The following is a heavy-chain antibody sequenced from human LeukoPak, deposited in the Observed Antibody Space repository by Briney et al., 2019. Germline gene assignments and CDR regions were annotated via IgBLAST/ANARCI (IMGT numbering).Heavy chain of an antibody. Sequence: ASVKVSCKASGYTFTSYYMHWVRQAPGQGLEWMGIINPSGGSTSYAQKFQGRVTMTRDTSTSTVYMELSSLRSDDTAVYYCARGVAGVYFYYYMDVWGKGTTVTVSS. J-gene: IGHJ6*03. CDR1: GYTFTSYY. D-gene: IGHD1-14*01. CDR3: ARGVAGVYFYYYMDV. V-gene: IGHV1-46*01. CDR2: INPSGGST.